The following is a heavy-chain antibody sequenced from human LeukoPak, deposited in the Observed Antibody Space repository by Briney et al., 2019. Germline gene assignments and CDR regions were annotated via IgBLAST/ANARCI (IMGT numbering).Heavy chain of an antibody. D-gene: IGHD2-21*01. CDR2: IYYGGGA. Sequence: SETLSLTCTVSGGSTSSSSFSWAWIRQPPGKGLEWIGTIYYGGGANSNPSLKSRVTISVDTSKPQFSLRLNSLTAADTAVNYFARLVHIFDSCGHGTLITVSS. CDR3: ARLVHIFDS. V-gene: IGHV4-39*01. CDR1: GGSTSSSSFS. J-gene: IGHJ4*01.